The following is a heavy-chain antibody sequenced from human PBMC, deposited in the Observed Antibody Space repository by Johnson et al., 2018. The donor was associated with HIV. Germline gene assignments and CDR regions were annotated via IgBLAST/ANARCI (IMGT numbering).Heavy chain of an antibody. V-gene: IGHV3-33*06. CDR1: GFTFSSYG. J-gene: IGHJ3*02. Sequence: LVESGGGVVQPGRSLRLSCAASGFTFSSYGMHWVRQAPGKGLEWVAVIWYDGSNKYYADSVKGRFTISRDNSKNTLYLQMNSLIAEDTAVYYCAKDSNRWELLQDAFDIWGQGTMVTVSS. CDR3: AKDSNRWELLQDAFDI. D-gene: IGHD1-26*01. CDR2: IWYDGSNK.